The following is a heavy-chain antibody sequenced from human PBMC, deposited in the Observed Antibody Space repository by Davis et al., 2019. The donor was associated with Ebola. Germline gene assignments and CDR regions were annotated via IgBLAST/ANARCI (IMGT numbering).Heavy chain of an antibody. CDR2: IYYSGST. V-gene: IGHV4-39*01. J-gene: IGHJ5*02. Sequence: MPSETLSLTCTVSGGSISSSSYYWGWIRQPPGKGLEWIGSIYYSGSTYYNPSLKSRVTISVDTSKNQFSLKLSSVTAADTAVHYCARHEGGQLVVPNWFDPWGQGTLVTVSS. CDR3: ARHEGGQLVVPNWFDP. D-gene: IGHD6-6*01. CDR1: GGSISSSSYY.